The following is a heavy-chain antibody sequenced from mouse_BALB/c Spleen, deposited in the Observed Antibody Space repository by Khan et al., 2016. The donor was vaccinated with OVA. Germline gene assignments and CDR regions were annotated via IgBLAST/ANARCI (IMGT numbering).Heavy chain of an antibody. CDR3: ARGGITTGYFDY. Sequence: QVRLQQSGTELARPGASVKLSCKASGYTFTSYWMQWVKQRPGQGLEWIGAIYPGDGNSRYTQKFKGKATLTADKSSSTAYMQLSSLASEDSAVYYGARGGITTGYFDYWGQGTTLTVSS. D-gene: IGHD1-1*01. V-gene: IGHV1-87*01. CDR2: IYPGDGNS. CDR1: GYTFTSYW. J-gene: IGHJ2*01.